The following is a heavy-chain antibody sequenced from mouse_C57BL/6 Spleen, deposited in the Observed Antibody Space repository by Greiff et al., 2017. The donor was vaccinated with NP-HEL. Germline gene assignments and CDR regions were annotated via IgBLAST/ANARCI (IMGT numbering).Heavy chain of an antibody. V-gene: IGHV1-59*01. CDR2: IDPSDSYT. Sequence: QVQLQQPGAELVRPGTSVTLSCKASGYTFTSYWMHWVKQRPGQGLEWIGVIDPSDSYTNYNQKFKGKATLTVDTSSSTAYMQLSSLTSEDSAVYYCARSLYYGSTYYYAMDYWGQGTSVTVSS. D-gene: IGHD1-1*01. J-gene: IGHJ4*01. CDR1: GYTFTSYW. CDR3: ARSLYYGSTYYYAMDY.